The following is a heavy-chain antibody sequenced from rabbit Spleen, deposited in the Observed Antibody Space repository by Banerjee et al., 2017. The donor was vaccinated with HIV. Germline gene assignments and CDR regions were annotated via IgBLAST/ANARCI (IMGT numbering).Heavy chain of an antibody. CDR3: ARDTGSSFSSYGMDL. J-gene: IGHJ3*01. CDR2: IDTNDGDT. CDR1: GFDFSSNYW. D-gene: IGHD8-1*01. Sequence: EQLEESGGGLVQPGGSLKLSCKASGFDFSSNYWMSWVRQAPGKGLEWIACIDTNDGDTDYANWPKGRFTISKTSSTTVTLQMTSLTVADTATYFCARDTGSSFSSYGMDLWGQGTLVTVS. V-gene: IGHV1S45*01.